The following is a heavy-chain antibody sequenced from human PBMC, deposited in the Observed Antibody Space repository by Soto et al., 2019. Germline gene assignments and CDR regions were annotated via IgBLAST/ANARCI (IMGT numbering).Heavy chain of an antibody. CDR1: GGTFSSYT. V-gene: IGHV1-69*02. J-gene: IGHJ4*02. CDR2: IIPILGIA. D-gene: IGHD5-12*01. CDR3: AAGLFGGYTFDY. Sequence: SVKVSCKASGGTFSSYTISWVRQAPGQGLEWMGRIIPILGIANYAQKFQGRVTITADKSTSTAYMELSSLRSGDTAVYYCAAGLFGGYTFDYWGQGTLVTVSS.